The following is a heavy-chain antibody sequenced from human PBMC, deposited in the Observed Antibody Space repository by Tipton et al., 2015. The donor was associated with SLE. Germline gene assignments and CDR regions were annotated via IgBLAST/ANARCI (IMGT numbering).Heavy chain of an antibody. Sequence: TLSLTCTVSGGSISSYYWSWFRQPAGKGLEWIGRIYTSGSTNYNPALKSRVTMSVDTSKNQFSLKLSSVTAADTAVYYCARQSGTGPRFKWFDPWGQGTLVTVSS. CDR2: IYTSGST. CDR1: GGSISSYY. V-gene: IGHV4-4*07. D-gene: IGHD1-7*01. CDR3: ARQSGTGPRFKWFDP. J-gene: IGHJ5*02.